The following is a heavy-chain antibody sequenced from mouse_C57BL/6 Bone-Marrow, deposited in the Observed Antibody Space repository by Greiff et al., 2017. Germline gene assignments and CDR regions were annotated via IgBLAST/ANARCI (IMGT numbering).Heavy chain of an antibody. J-gene: IGHJ2*01. CDR1: GYTFTSYW. CDR3: ARSGPLGRSFDN. CDR2: IYPTSGRT. Sequence: QVQLQQPGAELVKPGASVKMSCKASGYTFTSYWITWVKQRPGQGLEWIGDIYPTSGRTNNNEKFKSKAILTVDTSYNTDNMQLSSLTSEDSAVFYRARSGPLGRSFDNWGQGTTLTVSS. D-gene: IGHD4-1*01. V-gene: IGHV1-55*01.